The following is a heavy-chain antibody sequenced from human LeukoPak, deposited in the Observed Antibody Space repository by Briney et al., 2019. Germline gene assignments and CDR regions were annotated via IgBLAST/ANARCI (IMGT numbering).Heavy chain of an antibody. D-gene: IGHD2-2*01. CDR1: GFTFSSYG. CDR2: ISYDGSNK. J-gene: IGHJ4*02. Sequence: GRSLRLSCAASGFTFSSYGMHWVRQAPGKGLEWVAVISYDGSNKYYADSVKGRFTISRDNSKNTLYLQMNSLRAEDTAVYYCAKDHIGYCSSTSCYFDYWGQGTLVTVSS. CDR3: AKDHIGYCSSTSCYFDY. V-gene: IGHV3-30*18.